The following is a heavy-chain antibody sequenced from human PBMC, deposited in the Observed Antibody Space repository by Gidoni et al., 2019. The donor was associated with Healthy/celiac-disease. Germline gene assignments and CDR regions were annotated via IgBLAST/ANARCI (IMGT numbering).Heavy chain of an antibody. CDR2: INPSGGST. CDR3: ARDPRTAFGGVMKY. V-gene: IGHV1-46*01. Sequence: VQLVHSGAEVKKPGASVKVSCKASGDTFTSYYMNWVRQAPGQGREWMGIINPSGGSTSYAQKLQGRVTMTRDTSTSTVYMELSSLRSEDTAVYYCARDPRTAFGGVMKYWGQGTLVTVSS. D-gene: IGHD3-16*01. CDR1: GDTFTSYY. J-gene: IGHJ4*02.